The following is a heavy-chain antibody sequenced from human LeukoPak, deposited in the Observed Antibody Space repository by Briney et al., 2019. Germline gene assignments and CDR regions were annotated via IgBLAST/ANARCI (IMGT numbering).Heavy chain of an antibody. J-gene: IGHJ5*02. CDR1: GGTFSSYA. Sequence: SVKVSCKASGGTFSSYAISWVRQAPGQGLEWMGRIIPIFGTANYAQKFQGRVTITTDESTSTAYMELSSLRSEDTPVYYCARSGKVVVAANNWFDPWGQGTLVTVSS. V-gene: IGHV1-69*05. CDR2: IIPIFGTA. CDR3: ARSGKVVVAANNWFDP. D-gene: IGHD2-15*01.